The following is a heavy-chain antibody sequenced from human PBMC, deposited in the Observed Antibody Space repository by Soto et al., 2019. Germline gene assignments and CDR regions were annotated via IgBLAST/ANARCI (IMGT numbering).Heavy chain of an antibody. J-gene: IGHJ3*02. CDR3: ARDWNSYGYPDAFDI. CDR1: GYTCTSYG. V-gene: IGHV1-18*01. CDR2: ISAYNGNT. Sequence: ASVKVSCKASGYTCTSYGISWVLQAPGQGLEWMGWISAYNGNTNYAQKLQGRVTMTTDTSTSTAYMELRSLRSDDTAVYYCARDWNSYGYPDAFDIWGQGTMVTVSS. D-gene: IGHD5-18*01.